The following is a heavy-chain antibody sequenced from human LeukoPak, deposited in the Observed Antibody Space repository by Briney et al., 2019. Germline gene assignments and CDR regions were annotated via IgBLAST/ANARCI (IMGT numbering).Heavy chain of an antibody. V-gene: IGHV4-39*01. CDR2: ISPSGST. CDR1: GGSISSSSYY. D-gene: IGHD6-13*01. Sequence: SETLSLTCTVSGGSISSSSYYWGWIRQPPGEGLEWIGQISPSGSTTYNPSLKSRVTISLDTSKNQSSLRLSSVTAADTAVYYCARHGLAADLYYFDYWGQGTLVTVSS. CDR3: ARHGLAADLYYFDY. J-gene: IGHJ4*02.